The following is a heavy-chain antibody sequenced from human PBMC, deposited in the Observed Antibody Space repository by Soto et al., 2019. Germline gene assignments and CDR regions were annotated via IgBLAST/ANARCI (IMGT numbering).Heavy chain of an antibody. V-gene: IGHV3-30-3*01. J-gene: IGHJ3*02. CDR2: ISYDGNNK. D-gene: IGHD6-19*01. CDR1: GFTFSSYA. CDR3: AIIAVAGTGDAFDI. Sequence: QVQLVESGGGVVQPGRSLRLSCAASGFTFSSYAMHWVRQAPGKGLEWVAVISYDGNNKYYADSVKGRFTISRDNSKNMLYLQMNSLRAEETAVYYCAIIAVAGTGDAFDIWGQGTMVTVSS.